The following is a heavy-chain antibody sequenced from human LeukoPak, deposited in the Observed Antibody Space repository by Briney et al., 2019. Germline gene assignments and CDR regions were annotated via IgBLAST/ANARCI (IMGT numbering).Heavy chain of an antibody. CDR2: IHDSGST. Sequence: PSETLSLTCTVSGGTISSYYWNWIRQPPGKGLEWIGYIHDSGSTKYNPSLKSRVTISVDTSKNQFSLKLSSVTAADTAVYYCASVYYYDSRGVFDYWGQGTLVTVSS. V-gene: IGHV4-59*12. CDR1: GGTISSYY. D-gene: IGHD3-22*01. CDR3: ASVYYYDSRGVFDY. J-gene: IGHJ4*02.